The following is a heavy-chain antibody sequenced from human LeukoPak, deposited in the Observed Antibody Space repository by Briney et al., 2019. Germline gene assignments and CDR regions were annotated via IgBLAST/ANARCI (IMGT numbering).Heavy chain of an antibody. CDR1: GFTFSNYE. V-gene: IGHV3-48*03. Sequence: GSLRLSCAPSGFTFSNYEMNWVRQAPGKGLEGVSFISSSGVLIYYADSVKGRFTISRDNAKNSLYLQMNSLRVEDTAVYYCARVSGSGWHFDYWGQGSLVTVSS. CDR2: ISSSGVLI. D-gene: IGHD6-19*01. J-gene: IGHJ4*02. CDR3: ARVSGSGWHFDY.